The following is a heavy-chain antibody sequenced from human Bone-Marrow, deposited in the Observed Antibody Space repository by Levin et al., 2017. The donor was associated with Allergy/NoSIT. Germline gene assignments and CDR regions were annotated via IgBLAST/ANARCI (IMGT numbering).Heavy chain of an antibody. CDR1: GFTFSSYG. Sequence: GGSLRLSCAASGFTFSSYGMHWVRQAPGKGLEWVAVIWYDGSNKYYADSVKGRFTISRDNSKNTLYLQMNSLRAEDTAVYYCAREYPYGDYGMDVWGQGTTVTVSS. CDR3: AREYPYGDYGMDV. V-gene: IGHV3-33*01. J-gene: IGHJ6*02. CDR2: IWYDGSNK. D-gene: IGHD4-17*01.